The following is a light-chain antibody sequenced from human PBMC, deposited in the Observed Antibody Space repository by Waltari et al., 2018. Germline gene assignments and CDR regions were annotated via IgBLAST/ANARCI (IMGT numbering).Light chain of an antibody. CDR2: HAS. CDR3: QHYESLPVT. CDR1: QSISTY. V-gene: IGKV3-20*01. Sequence: EIVFTHSPGTLSLSPGERATLSCRASQSISTYLAWYQQKPGQAPRLLIYHASSRAAGIPDRFSGSGSGTDFSLSISRLEPEDFAVYYCQHYESLPVTFGQGTKVEIK. J-gene: IGKJ1*01.